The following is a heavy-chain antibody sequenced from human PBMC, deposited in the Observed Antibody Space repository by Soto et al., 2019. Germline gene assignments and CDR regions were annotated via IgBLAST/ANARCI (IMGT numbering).Heavy chain of an antibody. CDR2: ISSSSSYT. Sequence: RGALVVSCAASGFTFSDYYMSWIRQAPGKGLEWVSYISSSSSYTNYADSVNGRFTISRDNAKNSLYLQMNSLRAEDTAVYYCARVIHGIAEAGYYFDYWGQGTMVTVSS. D-gene: IGHD6-13*01. J-gene: IGHJ4*02. CDR1: GFTFSDYY. V-gene: IGHV3-11*06. CDR3: ARVIHGIAEAGYYFDY.